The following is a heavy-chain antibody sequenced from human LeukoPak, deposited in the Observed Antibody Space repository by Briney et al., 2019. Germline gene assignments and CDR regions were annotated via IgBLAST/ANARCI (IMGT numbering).Heavy chain of an antibody. CDR3: ARDWNDILTGYYRTRPTSYYFDY. CDR1: GYTFTSYY. J-gene: IGHJ4*02. D-gene: IGHD3-9*01. Sequence: WASVKVSCKASGYTFTSYYMRWVRQAPGQGLEWMGIINPSGGSTSYAQKFQGRVTMTRDTSTSTVYMELSSLRSEDTAVYYCARDWNDILTGYYRTRPTSYYFDYWGQGTLVTVSS. V-gene: IGHV1-46*01. CDR2: INPSGGST.